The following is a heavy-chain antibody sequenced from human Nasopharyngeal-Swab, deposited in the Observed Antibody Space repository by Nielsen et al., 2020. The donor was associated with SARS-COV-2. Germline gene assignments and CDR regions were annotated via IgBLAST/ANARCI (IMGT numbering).Heavy chain of an antibody. CDR1: GFTFSSYA. V-gene: IGHV3-23*01. D-gene: IGHD2-2*01. Sequence: GESLKISCAASGFTFSSYAISWVRQAPGKGLEWVSVISGSDYSTYYADSVKGRFTISRDNAKNSLYLQMNSLRAEDTALYYCAKDPSSTSNNYFDYWGQGTLVTVSS. CDR3: AKDPSSTSNNYFDY. CDR2: ISGSDYST. J-gene: IGHJ4*02.